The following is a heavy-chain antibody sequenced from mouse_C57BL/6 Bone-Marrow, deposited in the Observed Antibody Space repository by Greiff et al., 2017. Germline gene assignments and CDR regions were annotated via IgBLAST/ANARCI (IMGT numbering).Heavy chain of an antibody. J-gene: IGHJ4*01. CDR3: ARNTTVVDYAMDY. CDR2: ISSGGSYT. V-gene: IGHV5-6*01. D-gene: IGHD1-1*01. CDR1: GFTFSSYG. Sequence: EVQVEESGGDLVKPGGSLKLSCAASGFTFSSYGMSWVRQTPDERLEWVATISSGGSYTYYPDSVKGRFTISRDNAKNTLYLQMSSLKSEDTAMYYCARNTTVVDYAMDYWGQGTSVTVSS.